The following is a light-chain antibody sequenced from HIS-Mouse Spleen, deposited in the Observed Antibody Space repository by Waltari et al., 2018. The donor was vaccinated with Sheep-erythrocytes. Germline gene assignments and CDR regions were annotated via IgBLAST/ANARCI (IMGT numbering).Light chain of an antibody. CDR3: QAWDSSSWV. J-gene: IGLJ3*02. CDR1: KLGDKY. V-gene: IGLV3-1*01. Sequence: SYELTQPPSVSVSPGQTASITCSGDKLGDKYACWYQQKPGQSPVLVIYQDSKRPSGIPERFSGSNSRNTATLTICGTQAMDEADYYCQAWDSSSWVFGGGTKLTVL. CDR2: QDS.